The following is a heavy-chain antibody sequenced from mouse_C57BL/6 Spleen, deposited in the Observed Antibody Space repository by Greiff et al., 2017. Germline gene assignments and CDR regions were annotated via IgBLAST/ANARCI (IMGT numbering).Heavy chain of an antibody. CDR3: ARWDDCDGERYFDY. J-gene: IGHJ2*01. D-gene: IGHD2-4*01. Sequence: EVQLQQSGAELVKPGASVKLSCTASGFNIKDYYMHWVKQRTEQGLEWIGRIDPEDGETNYDPKFQGKATLTADTSSSTAYLQLSSLTSEDTAVYYCARWDDCDGERYFDYWGQGTTLTVSS. CDR2: IDPEDGET. V-gene: IGHV14-2*01. CDR1: GFNIKDYY.